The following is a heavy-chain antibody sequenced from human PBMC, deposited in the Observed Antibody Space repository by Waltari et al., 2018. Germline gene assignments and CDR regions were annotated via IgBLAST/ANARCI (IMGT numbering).Heavy chain of an antibody. CDR1: GFTFTAQY. CDR2: IRNAANCYTT. CDR3: TRVPGSSWYESYFDY. J-gene: IGHJ4*02. Sequence: EVQLVASGGGLVQPGGSLRLSCAASGFTFTAQYLAWVRPAPRKGLEWVGRIRNAANCYTTEYAASVKGRFTISRDDSRNSLYLQMNSLKTEDTAVYYCTRVPGSSWYESYFDYWGQGTLVTVSS. V-gene: IGHV3-72*01. D-gene: IGHD6-13*01.